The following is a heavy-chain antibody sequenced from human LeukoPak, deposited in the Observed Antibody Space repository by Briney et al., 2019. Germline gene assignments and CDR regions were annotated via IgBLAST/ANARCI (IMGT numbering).Heavy chain of an antibody. V-gene: IGHV1-18*01. Sequence: ASVKVSCKASGGTFSSYAISWVRQAPGQGLEWMGWISAYNGNTNYAQKLQGRVTMTTDTSTSTAYMELRSLRSDDTAVYYCARDVITTTIPLIDYWGQGTLVTVSS. J-gene: IGHJ4*02. CDR2: ISAYNGNT. CDR1: GGTFSSYA. D-gene: IGHD1-14*01. CDR3: ARDVITTTIPLIDY.